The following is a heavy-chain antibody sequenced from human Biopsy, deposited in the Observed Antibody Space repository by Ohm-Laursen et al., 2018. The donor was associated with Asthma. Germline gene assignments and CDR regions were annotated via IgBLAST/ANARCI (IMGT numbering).Heavy chain of an antibody. CDR1: GASIRGSGSY. CDR3: ASTVNRAFGGYEWAAVFDY. CDR2: THYSGST. J-gene: IGHJ4*02. V-gene: IGHV4-39*01. D-gene: IGHD5-12*01. Sequence: TLSLTWTVSGASIRGSGSYWAWIRQAPGKGPEWIGTTHYSGSTFYKPSLRSRVTMSLGTSTNQFSLRLRSVTATDTAVYYCASTVNRAFGGYEWAAVFDYWGQGILVTVSS.